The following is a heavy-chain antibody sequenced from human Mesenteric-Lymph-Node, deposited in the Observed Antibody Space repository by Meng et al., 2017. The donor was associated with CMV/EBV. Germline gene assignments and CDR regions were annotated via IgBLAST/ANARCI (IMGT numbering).Heavy chain of an antibody. D-gene: IGHD3-22*01. J-gene: IGHJ6*02. CDR2: ISGSGGTT. V-gene: IGHV3-23*01. CDR1: GFTFSSYA. CDR3: ARDNDYYDSSGYYYYYGMDV. Sequence: GESLKISCAASGFTFSSYAMNWVRQAPGKGLQWVSTISGSGGTTYYADSVKGRFTISRDNAKNTLYLQMNSLRAEDTAVYYCARDNDYYDSSGYYYYYGMDVWGQGTTVTVSS.